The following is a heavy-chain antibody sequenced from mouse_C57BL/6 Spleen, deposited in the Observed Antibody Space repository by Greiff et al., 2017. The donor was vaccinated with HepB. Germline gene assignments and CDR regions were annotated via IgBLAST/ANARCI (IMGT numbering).Heavy chain of an antibody. J-gene: IGHJ2*01. Sequence: QVQLQQSGAELVKPGASVKISCKASGYAFSSYWMNWVKQRPGKGLEWIGQIYPGDGDTNYNGKFKGKATLTADKSSSTAYMQLSSLTSEDSAVYFCARGYGSRGYYFDYWGQGTTLTVSS. CDR3: ARGYGSRGYYFDY. D-gene: IGHD1-1*01. V-gene: IGHV1-80*01. CDR2: IYPGDGDT. CDR1: GYAFSSYW.